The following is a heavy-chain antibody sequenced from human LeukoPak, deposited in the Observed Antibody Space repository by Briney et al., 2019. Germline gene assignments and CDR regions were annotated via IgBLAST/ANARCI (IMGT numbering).Heavy chain of an antibody. J-gene: IGHJ4*02. V-gene: IGHV1-2*02. Sequence: GASMKVSCKASGYTFTGYYMHWVRQAPGQGLEWMGWINPNSGGTNYAQKFQGRVTMTRDTSISTAYMELRSLRSDDTAVYYCARGYTYTAMSYWGQGTLVTVSS. CDR2: INPNSGGT. CDR3: ARGYTYTAMSY. CDR1: GYTFTGYY. D-gene: IGHD5-18*01.